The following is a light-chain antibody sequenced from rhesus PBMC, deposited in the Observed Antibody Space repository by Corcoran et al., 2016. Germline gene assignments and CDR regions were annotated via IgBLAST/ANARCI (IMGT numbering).Light chain of an antibody. J-gene: IGKJ1*01. Sequence: EIVMTQSPATLSLSPGERATLSCRASQSVSINLAWYQQKPGQAPRLLMSYASNRATGIPDRFSGSGSGTDFTLTISSLEPEDVGIYYCQQYNNWKTFGQGTKVEIK. CDR2: YAS. CDR1: QSVSIN. V-gene: IGKV3-35*01. CDR3: QQYNNWKT.